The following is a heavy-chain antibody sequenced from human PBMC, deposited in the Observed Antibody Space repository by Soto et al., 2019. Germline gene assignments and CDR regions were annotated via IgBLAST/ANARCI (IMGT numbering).Heavy chain of an antibody. J-gene: IGHJ4*02. Sequence: QVQLVQSGAEVKKPGASVTVSCKASGYTFSSYGTSWARQAPGQGLEWMGWISYNGNTKYAQNLQGRVTMTTDTSTNTAYMELRSLTSDDTAVYYCGRDVWTTHGAPGHFHYWGQGTLVTVSS. V-gene: IGHV1-18*01. D-gene: IGHD4-17*01. CDR1: GYTFSSYG. CDR2: ISYNGNT. CDR3: GRDVWTTHGAPGHFHY.